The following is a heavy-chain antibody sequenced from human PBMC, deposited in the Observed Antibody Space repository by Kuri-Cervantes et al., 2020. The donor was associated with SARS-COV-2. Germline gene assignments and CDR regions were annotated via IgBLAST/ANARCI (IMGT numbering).Heavy chain of an antibody. Sequence: SVKVSCKASGGTFSSYAISWVRQAPGQGLEWMGGIISIFGTANYAQKFQGRVTITTDESTSTAYVELSSLRPEDTAVYYCARGGSLEYSSSFDYWGQGTLVTVSS. CDR3: ARGGSLEYSSSFDY. CDR2: IISIFGTA. J-gene: IGHJ4*02. V-gene: IGHV1-69*05. D-gene: IGHD6-6*01. CDR1: GGTFSSYA.